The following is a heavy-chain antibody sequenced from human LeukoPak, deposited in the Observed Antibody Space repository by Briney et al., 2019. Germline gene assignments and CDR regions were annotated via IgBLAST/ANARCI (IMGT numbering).Heavy chain of an antibody. Sequence: GGSLRLSCAASGFTFRSHDMSWVRQAPGKGLEWVSGISASGGSTFYADSVKGRFTISRDNSKNTLYLQMNSLRAEDTAVYYCAREVGYCSSTSCPGYYGMDVWGQGTTVTVSS. CDR1: GFTFRSHD. D-gene: IGHD2-2*01. J-gene: IGHJ6*02. CDR2: ISASGGST. CDR3: AREVGYCSSTSCPGYYGMDV. V-gene: IGHV3-23*01.